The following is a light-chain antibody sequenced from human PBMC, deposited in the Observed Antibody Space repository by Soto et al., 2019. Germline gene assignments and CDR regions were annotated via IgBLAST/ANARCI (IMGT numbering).Light chain of an antibody. Sequence: QSALTQPPSASGPPGQSVTISCTGTSSDVGGYDYVSWYQQHPGKAPKLMIYEVNKRPSEVPDRFSGSKSGSTASLTVSGLQAEDEADYYCSSYAGGNKVFGGGTKLTVL. CDR3: SSYAGGNKV. CDR2: EVN. CDR1: SSDVGGYDY. V-gene: IGLV2-8*01. J-gene: IGLJ3*02.